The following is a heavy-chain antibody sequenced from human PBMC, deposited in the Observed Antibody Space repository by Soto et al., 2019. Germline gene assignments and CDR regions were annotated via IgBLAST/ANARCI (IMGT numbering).Heavy chain of an antibody. V-gene: IGHV3-23*01. Sequence: EVQLLESGGGLVQPGGSLRISCTASGCTFDNYAMAWVRQAPGKGLEWVAGISGSGDRTNYVDSVKGRFTISRDNSKNRLYLQMKSLRAEDTALYYCAKDYGVRGIMTNLFDSWGQGTLVAVSS. CDR3: AKDYGVRGIMTNLFDS. CDR1: GCTFDNYA. D-gene: IGHD3-10*01. CDR2: ISGSGDRT. J-gene: IGHJ5*01.